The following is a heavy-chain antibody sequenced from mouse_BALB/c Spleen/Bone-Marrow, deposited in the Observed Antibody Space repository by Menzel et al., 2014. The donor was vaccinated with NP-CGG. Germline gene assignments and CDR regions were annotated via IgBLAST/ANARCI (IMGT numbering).Heavy chain of an antibody. CDR3: ARRGYDNSYWYFGV. CDR1: GFTFSSYG. V-gene: IGHV5-6*02. Sequence: EVKLEESGGDLVKPGGSLKLSCAASGFTFSSYGMSWVRQTPDKRLEWVATISTGGSQTYYTDSVKGRFTISRDNAKNTLYLRMSSLKSEDSAIYYCARRGYDNSYWYFGVWGAGTTVTVSS. D-gene: IGHD2-10*02. CDR2: ISTGGSQT. J-gene: IGHJ1*01.